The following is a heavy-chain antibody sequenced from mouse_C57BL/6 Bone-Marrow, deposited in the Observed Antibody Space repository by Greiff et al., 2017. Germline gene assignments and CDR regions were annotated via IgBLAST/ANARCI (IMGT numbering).Heavy chain of an antibody. Sequence: QVHVKQPGAELVMPGASVKLSCKASGYTFTSYWMHWVKQRPGQGLEWIGEIDPSDSYTNYNQKFKGKSTLTVDKSSSTAYMQLSSLTSEDSAVYYCASPYYSNSYAMDYWGQGTSVTVSS. J-gene: IGHJ4*01. CDR1: GYTFTSYW. CDR2: IDPSDSYT. D-gene: IGHD2-5*01. V-gene: IGHV1-69*01. CDR3: ASPYYSNSYAMDY.